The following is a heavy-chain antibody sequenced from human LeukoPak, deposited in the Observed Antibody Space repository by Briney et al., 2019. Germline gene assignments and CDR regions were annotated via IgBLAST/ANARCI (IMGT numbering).Heavy chain of an antibody. D-gene: IGHD3-10*01. V-gene: IGHV4-34*01. CDR1: GRSFTGYY. CDR3: ARGQDPNYGSGSYYRLNY. Sequence: PSETLSLTCAVYGRSFTGYYWSWFRQPPGKGLEWIGEINHSGSTNYNPSLKSRVTISVDTSKNQFSLKLSSVTAADTAGYYWARGQDPNYGSGSYYRLNYWAQGTRVTVSS. CDR2: INHSGST. J-gene: IGHJ4*02.